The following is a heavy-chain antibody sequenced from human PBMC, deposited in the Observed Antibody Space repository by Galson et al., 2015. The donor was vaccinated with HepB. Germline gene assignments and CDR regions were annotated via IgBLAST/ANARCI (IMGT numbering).Heavy chain of an antibody. CDR3: ARQGSSGWYSGAFDWFDP. V-gene: IGHV5-51*01. CDR2: IYPGDSDA. Sequence: SGAEVKKPGESLKISCKGSGYSFSTYWIAWVRQMPGKGLEWMGLIYPGDSDARYSPSFQGQVTISADTSISTAYLQWSSLKTSDTAIYYCARQGSSGWYSGAFDWFDPWGQGTLVTVSS. CDR1: GYSFSTYW. D-gene: IGHD6-19*01. J-gene: IGHJ5*02.